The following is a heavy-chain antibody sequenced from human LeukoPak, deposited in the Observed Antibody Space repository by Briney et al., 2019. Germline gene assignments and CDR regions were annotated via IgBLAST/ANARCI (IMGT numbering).Heavy chain of an antibody. CDR2: IIQDGSEK. CDR1: GFIFSSYW. Sequence: GGSLRLSCAASGFIFSSYWMSWVRQAPGKGLEWVANIIQDGSEKYYVDSVKGRFTISRDNAKNSLYLQMNSLRAEDTAVYYCAKHSGSYGRPLDYWGQGTLVTVSS. CDR3: AKHSGSYGRPLDY. D-gene: IGHD3-10*01. J-gene: IGHJ4*02. V-gene: IGHV3-7*01.